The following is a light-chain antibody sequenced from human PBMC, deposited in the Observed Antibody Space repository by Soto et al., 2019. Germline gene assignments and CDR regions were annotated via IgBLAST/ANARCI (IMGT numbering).Light chain of an antibody. CDR3: QHYNNWPFT. CDR1: QSVSSN. J-gene: IGKJ2*01. V-gene: IGKV3-15*01. Sequence: EIVMTQSPATLSVSPGERATLSCRASQSVSSNLAWYQQNSGQAPTLLIYGASARATGIPVRFSGSRSGTEFTLTISSLQSEDFAVYYCQHYNNWPFTFGQGTTLEIK. CDR2: GAS.